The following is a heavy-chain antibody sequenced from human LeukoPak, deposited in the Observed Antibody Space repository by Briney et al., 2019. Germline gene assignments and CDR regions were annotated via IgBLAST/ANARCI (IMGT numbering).Heavy chain of an antibody. CDR1: GGSINSSSHY. J-gene: IGHJ4*02. V-gene: IGHV4-39*01. Sequence: PSETLSLTCTVSGGSINSSSHYWGWIRHSPGKGLEWIGSVYYSGSTYYKPSLKSRVTTSVDTSKNQFSLKLSSVTAADTAVYYCARQKITTSDYWGQGTLVIVPS. CDR3: ARQKITTSDY. D-gene: IGHD3-22*01. CDR2: VYYSGST.